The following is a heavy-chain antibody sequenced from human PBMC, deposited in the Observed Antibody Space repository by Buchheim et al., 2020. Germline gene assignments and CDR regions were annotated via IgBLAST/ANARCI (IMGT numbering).Heavy chain of an antibody. CDR2: ISFDGENK. V-gene: IGHV3-30*03. CDR1: GFTFSGYD. J-gene: IGHJ4*02. D-gene: IGHD6-13*01. Sequence: QEQLVESGGGVVQPGRSLRLSCAASGFTFSGYDMHWVRQAPGKGLEWVAVISFDGENKYYLDSVKGRFTISRDNSKNSLYLQMNSLRDEDTAVYYCARALAAAGFDYWGQGTL. CDR3: ARALAAAGFDY.